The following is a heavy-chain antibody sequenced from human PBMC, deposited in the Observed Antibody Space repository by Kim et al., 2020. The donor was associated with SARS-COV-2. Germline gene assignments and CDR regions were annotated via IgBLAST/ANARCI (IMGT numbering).Heavy chain of an antibody. CDR1: GYTFTSYG. CDR2: ISAYNGNT. Sequence: ASVKVSCKASGYTFTSYGISWVRQAPGQGLEWMGWISAYNGNTNYAQKLQGRVTMTTDTSTSTDYMELRSLRSDDTAVYYCARDTLTTSRRKYSTPFDYWGQGTLVTVSS. J-gene: IGHJ4*01. CDR3: ARDTLTTSRRKYSTPFDY. D-gene: IGHD6-6*01. V-gene: IGHV1-18*01.